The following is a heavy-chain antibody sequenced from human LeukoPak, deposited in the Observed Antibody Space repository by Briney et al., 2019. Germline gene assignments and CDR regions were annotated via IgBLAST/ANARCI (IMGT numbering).Heavy chain of an antibody. CDR1: GGSISSYY. J-gene: IGHJ4*02. V-gene: IGHV4-59*01. D-gene: IGHD3-22*01. Sequence: SETLSLTCTASGGSISSYYWSWIRQPPGKGLEWIGYIYYSGSTNYNPSLKSRVTISVDTSKNQFSLKLSSVTATDTAVYYCARVGYYYDSSGYYYFDYWGQGTLVTVSS. CDR2: IYYSGST. CDR3: ARVGYYYDSSGYYYFDY.